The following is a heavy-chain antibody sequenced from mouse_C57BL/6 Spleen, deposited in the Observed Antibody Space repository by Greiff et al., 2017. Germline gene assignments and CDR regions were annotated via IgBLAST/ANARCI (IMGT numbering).Heavy chain of an antibody. D-gene: IGHD2-4*01. CDR2: INPSTGGT. CDR1: GYSFTGYY. V-gene: IGHV1-42*01. Sequence: VQLLQSGPELVKPGASVKISCKASGYSFTGYYMHWVQQSPEKSLEWIGEINPSTGGTTYNQKFKAKATLTVDKSSSTAYMQLKSLTSEDSAVYYCLYYDYDETFEVWGTGTTVTVSS. CDR3: LYYDYDETFEV. J-gene: IGHJ1*03.